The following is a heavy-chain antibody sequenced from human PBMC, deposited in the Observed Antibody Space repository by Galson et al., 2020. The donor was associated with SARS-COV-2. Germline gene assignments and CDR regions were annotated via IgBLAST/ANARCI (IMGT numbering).Heavy chain of an antibody. CDR2: IIPILGIA. V-gene: IGHV1-69*10. CDR3: ARGDYGGNPVDAFDI. CDR1: GGTFSSYA. J-gene: IGHJ3*02. D-gene: IGHD4-17*01. Sequence: SVKVSCKASGGTFSSYAISWVRQAPGQGLEWMGGIIPILGIANYAQKFQGRVTITADKSTSTAYMELSSLRSEDTAVYYCARGDYGGNPVDAFDIWGQGTMVTVSS.